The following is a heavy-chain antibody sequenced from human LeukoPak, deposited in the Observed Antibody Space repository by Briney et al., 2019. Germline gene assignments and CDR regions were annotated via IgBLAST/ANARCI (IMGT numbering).Heavy chain of an antibody. Sequence: HSGGSLRLSCAASGFTFTSYGMHWVRQAPGKGLEWVAVIWYDGRNKYYVDSVKGRFTISRDNSKNTVYLQMNSLRAEDTAVYFRARDLSIAVFDYWGQGTLVTVSS. D-gene: IGHD6-19*01. J-gene: IGHJ4*02. CDR3: ARDLSIAVFDY. CDR1: GFTFTSYG. CDR2: IWYDGRNK. V-gene: IGHV3-33*01.